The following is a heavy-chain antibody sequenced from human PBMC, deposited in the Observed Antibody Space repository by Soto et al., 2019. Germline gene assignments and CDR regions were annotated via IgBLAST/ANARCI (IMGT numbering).Heavy chain of an antibody. CDR2: ISDDGSKK. CDR3: AKEWVYDSSGWSFDY. J-gene: IGHJ4*02. D-gene: IGHD3-22*01. Sequence: QVQLVESGGGVVQPGRSLRLSCAASGFTFSTSGMHWGRQAPGKGLEWVAVISDDGSKKYCADSVKGRFTISRDNSKNTLYLQMNSLRAEDTAVYYCAKEWVYDSSGWSFDYWGQGTLVTVSS. V-gene: IGHV3-30*18. CDR1: GFTFSTSG.